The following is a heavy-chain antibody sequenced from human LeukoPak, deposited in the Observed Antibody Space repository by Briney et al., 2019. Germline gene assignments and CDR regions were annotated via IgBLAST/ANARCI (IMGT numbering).Heavy chain of an antibody. D-gene: IGHD1-7*01. CDR3: ARDERRTGTTDY. J-gene: IGHJ4*02. CDR1: GFTFSSYS. CDR2: ISSSSSYI. V-gene: IGHV3-21*01. Sequence: GGSLRLSCAASGFTFSSYSMNWVRQAPGKGLEWVSSISSSSSYIYYADSVKGRFTISRDNAKNSLYLQMNSLRAEDTAVYYCARDERRTGTTDYWGQGTLVTVSS.